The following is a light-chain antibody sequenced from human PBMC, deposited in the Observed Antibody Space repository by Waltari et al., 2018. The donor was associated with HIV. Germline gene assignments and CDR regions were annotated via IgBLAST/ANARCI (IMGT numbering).Light chain of an antibody. V-gene: IGLV3-25*03. Sequence: YGLTQPPSVSVSPGQTATITCSGDALPNQYAYWYQQKEARPGQAPILVIYKDPERPSEIPEPFPGSSSGTTVTLTISGVQAEDEAVDDCQSADRSGSSVVFGGGTRLTV. CDR2: KDP. CDR3: QSADRSGSSVV. CDR1: ALPNQY. J-gene: IGLJ2*01.